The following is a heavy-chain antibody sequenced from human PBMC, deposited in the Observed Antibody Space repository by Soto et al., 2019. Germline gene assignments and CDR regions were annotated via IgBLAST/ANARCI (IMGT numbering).Heavy chain of an antibody. D-gene: IGHD3-3*01. CDR2: IFYSDSF. CDR3: ARAPETPPIFGVVRPYFFDF. Sequence: QVQLQESGPGLVKSSQTLSLTCTVYGGSISSGGSNWSWIRQRPGKGLEWIGYIFYSDSFYYTPSLKGRVVILADTSKNQFTLKLSSVTDADTAVYYCARAPETPPIFGVVRPYFFDFWGQGTLVTVSS. V-gene: IGHV4-31*03. J-gene: IGHJ4*02. CDR1: GGSISSGGSN.